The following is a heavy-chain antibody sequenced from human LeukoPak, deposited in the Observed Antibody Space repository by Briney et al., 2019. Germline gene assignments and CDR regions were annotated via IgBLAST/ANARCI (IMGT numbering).Heavy chain of an antibody. CDR1: VYTFTRYY. CDR2: INPNSGGT. Sequence: ASVTVSCKPSVYTFTRYYMHWVRQAPGQGLEWMGWINPNSGGTNHAQKFQGRVTMTRDTSISTAYMELSRLRSDDTAVYYCARAGAVGYWGQGTLVTVSS. D-gene: IGHD2-8*02. J-gene: IGHJ4*02. CDR3: ARAGAVGY. V-gene: IGHV1-2*02.